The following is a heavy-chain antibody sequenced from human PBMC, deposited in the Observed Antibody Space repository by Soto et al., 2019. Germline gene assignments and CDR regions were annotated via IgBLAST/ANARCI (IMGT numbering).Heavy chain of an antibody. J-gene: IGHJ4*02. Sequence: VKVSCKASGYTFTSYGISWVRQAPGQGLEWMGWISAYNGNTNYAQKLQGRVTMTTDTSTSTAYMELRSLRSDDTAVYYCAREISGYCSSTSCAPGTAAGYWGQGTLVTVSS. CDR3: AREISGYCSSTSCAPGTAAGY. V-gene: IGHV1-18*04. CDR1: GYTFTSYG. D-gene: IGHD2-2*01. CDR2: ISAYNGNT.